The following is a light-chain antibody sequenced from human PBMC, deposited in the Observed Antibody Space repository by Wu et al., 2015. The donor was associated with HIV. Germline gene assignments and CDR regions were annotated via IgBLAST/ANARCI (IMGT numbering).Light chain of an antibody. CDR3: QQRRNWPRS. Sequence: DILLTQSPGTLSLSPGERGTLSCRASQSVSSSYLAWFQQKPGQAPRLLIYGASIRATGVPDRFSGSGSGTDFTLTISSLEPEDFAVYYCQQRRNWPRSFGQGTKLEIK. CDR1: QSVSSSY. J-gene: IGKJ2*03. V-gene: IGKV3D-20*02. CDR2: GAS.